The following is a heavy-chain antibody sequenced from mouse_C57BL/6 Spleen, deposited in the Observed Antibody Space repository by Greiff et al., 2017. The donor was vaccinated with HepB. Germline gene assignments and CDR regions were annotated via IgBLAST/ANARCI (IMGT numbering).Heavy chain of an antibody. CDR3: ARGWLRYYYAMDY. J-gene: IGHJ4*01. D-gene: IGHD2-2*01. CDR2: IDPSDSYT. CDR1: GYTFTSYW. V-gene: IGHV1-69*01. Sequence: VQLQQPGAELVMPGASVKLSCKASGYTFTSYWMHWVKQRPGQGLEWIGEIDPSDSYTNYNQKFKGKSTLTVDKSSSTAYMQLSSLTSEDSAVYYCARGWLRYYYAMDYWGQGTSVTVSS.